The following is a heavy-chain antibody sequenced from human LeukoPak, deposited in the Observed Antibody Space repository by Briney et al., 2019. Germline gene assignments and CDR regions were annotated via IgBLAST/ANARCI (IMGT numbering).Heavy chain of an antibody. J-gene: IGHJ4*02. V-gene: IGHV1-2*06. D-gene: IGHD2-15*01. Sequence: ASVKVSCKASGYTFTGYYMHWVRQAPGQGLEWMGRINPNSGGTNYAQKFQGRVTMTRNTSISTAYMELSSLRSEDTAVYYCARAGYCSGGSCYRVYYFDYWGQGTLVTVSS. CDR2: INPNSGGT. CDR3: ARAGYCSGGSCYRVYYFDY. CDR1: GYTFTGYY.